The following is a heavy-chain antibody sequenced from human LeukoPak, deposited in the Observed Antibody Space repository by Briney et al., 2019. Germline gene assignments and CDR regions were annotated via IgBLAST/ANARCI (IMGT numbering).Heavy chain of an antibody. CDR1: GGSFSGYY. V-gene: IGHV4-34*01. CDR2: INHSGST. Sequence: SETLSLTCAVYGGSFSGYYWSWIRQPPGKGLEWIGEINHSGSTNYNPSLKSRVTISVDTSKNQFSLKLSSVTAADTAVYYCARDRNTDFWSGYYTNYFDYWGQGTLVTVSS. CDR3: ARDRNTDFWSGYYTNYFDY. D-gene: IGHD3-3*01. J-gene: IGHJ4*02.